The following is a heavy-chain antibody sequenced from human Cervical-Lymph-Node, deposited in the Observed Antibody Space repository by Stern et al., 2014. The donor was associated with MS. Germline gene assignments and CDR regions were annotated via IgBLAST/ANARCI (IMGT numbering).Heavy chain of an antibody. D-gene: IGHD6-19*01. CDR2: IYYSGST. CDR3: ATQHSHGWFAFDI. J-gene: IGHJ3*02. V-gene: IGHV4-59*08. CDR1: GGSSSSYY. Sequence: VHLVESGPGLVKSSETLSLTCTISGGSSSSYYWSWIRQPPGKGLEWIGYIYYSGSTNYNPSFKSRVTISVDSSKNQFSLKLNSLTPADTAMYYCATQHSHGWFAFDIWGQGTMVTVSS.